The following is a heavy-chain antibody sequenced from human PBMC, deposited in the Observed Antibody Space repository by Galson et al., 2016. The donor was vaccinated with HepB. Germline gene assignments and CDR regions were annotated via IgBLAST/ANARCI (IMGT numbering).Heavy chain of an antibody. CDR2: IKSKTDGGTA. CDR3: TTDFRHYDAVTGKRGWFDP. J-gene: IGHJ5*02. V-gene: IGHV3-15*01. D-gene: IGHD3-3*01. CDR1: GFGFSNAW. Sequence: SLRLSCAASGFGFSNAWMNWVRQAPGKGLEWVGRIKSKTDGGTADYAAPVKGRFTISRDDSKTTVFLQMHSLQSEDTAVYYCTTDFRHYDAVTGKRGWFDPWGQGILVTVSS.